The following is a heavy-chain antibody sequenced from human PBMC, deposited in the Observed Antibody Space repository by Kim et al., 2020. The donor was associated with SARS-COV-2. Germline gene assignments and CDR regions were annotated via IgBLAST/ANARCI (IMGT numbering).Heavy chain of an antibody. J-gene: IGHJ5*02. CDR3: ARGGLMRFDP. D-gene: IGHD3-16*01. CDR2: INHSGST. V-gene: IGHV4-34*01. CDR1: GGSFSGYY. Sequence: SETLSLTCAVYGGSFSGYYWSWIRQPPGKGLEWIGEINHSGSTNYNPSLKSRVTISVDTSKNQFSLKLSSVTAADTAVYYCARGGLMRFDPWGQGTLVTVSS.